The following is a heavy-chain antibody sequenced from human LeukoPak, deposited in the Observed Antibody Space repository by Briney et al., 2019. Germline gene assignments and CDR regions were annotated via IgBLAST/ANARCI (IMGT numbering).Heavy chain of an antibody. CDR1: GYSISSGYY. J-gene: IGHJ6*03. Sequence: SETLSLTCAVSGYSISSGYYWGWIRPPPGKGLEWIGSIYHSGSTNYNPSLKSRVTISVDTSKNQFSLKLSSVTAADTAVYYCARGRGWPYYYYMDVWGKGTTVTVSS. CDR2: IYHSGST. CDR3: ARGRGWPYYYYMDV. D-gene: IGHD5-24*01. V-gene: IGHV4-38-2*01.